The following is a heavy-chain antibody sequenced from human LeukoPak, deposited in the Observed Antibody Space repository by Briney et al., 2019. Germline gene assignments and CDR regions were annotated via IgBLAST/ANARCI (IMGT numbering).Heavy chain of an antibody. J-gene: IGHJ5*02. CDR1: GGSISSSSYY. D-gene: IGHD3-16*02. CDR2: IYYSGST. CDR3: ARDVRYYDYVWGSYRKNWFDP. V-gene: IGHV4-39*07. Sequence: SETLSLTCTVSGGSISSSSYYWGWIRQPPGKGLEWIGSIYYSGSTYYNPSLKSRVTISVDTSKNQFSLKLSSVTAADTAVYYCARDVRYYDYVWGSYRKNWFDPWGQGTLVTVSS.